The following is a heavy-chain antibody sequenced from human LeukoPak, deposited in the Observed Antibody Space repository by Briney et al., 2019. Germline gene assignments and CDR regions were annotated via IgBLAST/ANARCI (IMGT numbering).Heavy chain of an antibody. CDR1: GGTFSSYA. J-gene: IGHJ4*02. CDR2: IIPIFGTA. Sequence: GASVKVSCKASGGTFSSYAISWVRQAPGQGLEWMGGIIPIFGTANYAQKFQGRVTITADESTSTAYMELSSLRSEDTAVYYCAGDRASTSEFDYWGQGTLVTVSS. CDR3: AGDRASTSEFDY. D-gene: IGHD2-2*01. V-gene: IGHV1-69*13.